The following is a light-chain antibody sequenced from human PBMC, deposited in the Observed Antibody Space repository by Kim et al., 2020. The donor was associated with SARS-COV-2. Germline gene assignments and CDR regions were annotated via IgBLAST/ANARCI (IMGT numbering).Light chain of an antibody. CDR3: MQALQTPLC. Sequence: DIVMTQSPLSLPVTPGEPASISCRSSQSLLHSNGYNYLDWYLQKPGQSPQLLIYLGSNRASGVPDRFSGRGSGTDFTLKISRVEAEDVGVYYCMQALQTPLCFGQGTKLEI. CDR1: QSLLHSNGYNY. J-gene: IGKJ2*03. CDR2: LGS. V-gene: IGKV2-28*01.